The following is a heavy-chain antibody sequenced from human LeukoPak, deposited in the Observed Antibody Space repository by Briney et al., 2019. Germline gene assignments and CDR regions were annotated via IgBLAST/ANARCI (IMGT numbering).Heavy chain of an antibody. D-gene: IGHD3-10*01. J-gene: IGHJ6*03. Sequence: SETLSLTCTVSGGSISSSSYYWGWIRQPPGKGLEWIGSIYYSGSTYYNPSLKSRVTISVGTSKNQFSLKLSSVTAADTAVYYWARGRSSMVRGYYNSSMDVWGKGTTSPSP. V-gene: IGHV4-39*01. CDR1: GGSISSSSYY. CDR2: IYYSGST. CDR3: ARGRSSMVRGYYNSSMDV.